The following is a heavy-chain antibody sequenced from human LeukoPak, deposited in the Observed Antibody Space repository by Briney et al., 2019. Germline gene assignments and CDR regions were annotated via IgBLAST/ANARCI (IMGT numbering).Heavy chain of an antibody. D-gene: IGHD4-17*01. J-gene: IGHJ5*02. Sequence: SETLSLTCAVYGGSFSGYYWSWIRQPPGKGLEWIGEINHSGSTNYNPSLKSRVTISVDTSKNQFSLKLSSVTAADTAVYYCARGVSDYGDYVHWFDPWGQGTLVTVSS. CDR3: ARGVSDYGDYVHWFDP. CDR1: GGSFSGYY. V-gene: IGHV4-34*01. CDR2: INHSGST.